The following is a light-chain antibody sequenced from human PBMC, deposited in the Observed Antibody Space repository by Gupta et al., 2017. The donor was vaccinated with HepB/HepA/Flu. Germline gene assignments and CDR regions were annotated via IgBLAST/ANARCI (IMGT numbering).Light chain of an antibody. J-gene: IGKJ2*02. CDR3: MQALQFPRT. V-gene: IGKV2-28*01. CDR2: LGS. CDR1: QSLLHSYGNNY. Sequence: DIVMTQSPLSLSVSPGEAASISCRSSQSLLHSYGNNYLDWYLQKPGQSPQLLIYLGSNRASGVPERFSGSGSGTDFTLEISRVEAEDVGVYYCMQALQFPRTFGQGTKLEIK.